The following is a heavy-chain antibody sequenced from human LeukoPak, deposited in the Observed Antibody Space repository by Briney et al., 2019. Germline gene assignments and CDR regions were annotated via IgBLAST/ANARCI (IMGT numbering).Heavy chain of an antibody. Sequence: PSETLSLTCTVSGGSISSGSYYWSWIRQPAGKGLEWIGRIYTSGSTNYNPSLKSRVTISVDTSKNQFSLRLSSVTAADTAVYYCARDDTSSWPPTFFDYWGQGRLVTVSS. CDR1: GGSISSGSYY. CDR2: IYTSGST. V-gene: IGHV4-61*02. J-gene: IGHJ4*02. CDR3: ARDDTSSWPPTFFDY. D-gene: IGHD6-13*01.